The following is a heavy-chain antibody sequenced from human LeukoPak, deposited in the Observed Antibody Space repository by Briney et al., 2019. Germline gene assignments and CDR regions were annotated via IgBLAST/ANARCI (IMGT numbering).Heavy chain of an antibody. Sequence: ASVNVSCKASGYTFTSYGISWVRQAPGQGLEWMGWISAYNGNTNYAQKLQGRVTMTTDTSTSTAYMGLRSLRSDDTAVYYCARGIIGGHDFDYWGQGTLVTVSS. V-gene: IGHV1-18*01. CDR1: GYTFTSYG. J-gene: IGHJ4*02. CDR2: ISAYNGNT. CDR3: ARGIIGGHDFDY. D-gene: IGHD3-10*01.